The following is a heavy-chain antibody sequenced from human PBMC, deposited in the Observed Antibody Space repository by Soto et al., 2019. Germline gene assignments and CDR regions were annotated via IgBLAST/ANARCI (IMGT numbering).Heavy chain of an antibody. D-gene: IGHD3-10*01. V-gene: IGHV1-24*01. J-gene: IGHJ6*02. CDR1: GYTLTELS. Sequence: ASVKVSCKVSGYTLTELSMHWVRQAPGKGLEWMGGFDPEDGETIYAQKFQGRVTMTEDTSTDTAYMELSSLRSEDTAVYYCATTPKRFLRGANYYSYGMDVWGQGTTVTVSS. CDR3: ATTPKRFLRGANYYSYGMDV. CDR2: FDPEDGET.